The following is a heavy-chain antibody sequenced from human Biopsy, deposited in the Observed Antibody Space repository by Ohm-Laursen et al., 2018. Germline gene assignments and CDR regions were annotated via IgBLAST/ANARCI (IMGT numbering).Heavy chain of an antibody. CDR1: GYTFTRYH. D-gene: IGHD3-22*01. Sequence: ASVKVSCKVSGYTFTRYHVHWVRQAPGQGLEWMGWINAKTGDTNYAQKFQGRVTMTRDTSISTAYVDLSSLRSDDTAVYYCTRGGYYYDSLAYYYWFDPWGQGTLVTVSS. J-gene: IGHJ5*02. CDR2: INAKTGDT. V-gene: IGHV1-2*02. CDR3: TRGGYYYDSLAYYYWFDP.